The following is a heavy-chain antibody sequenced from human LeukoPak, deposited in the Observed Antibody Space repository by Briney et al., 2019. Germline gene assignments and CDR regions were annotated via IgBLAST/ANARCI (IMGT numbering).Heavy chain of an antibody. J-gene: IGHJ4*02. Sequence: PGGSLRLSCAASGFTFSSYWMSWVRQAPGKGLEWVANIKQDGSEKYYVDSVKGRFTISRDNAKNSLYLQMNSLRAEDTAVYYCARHEVEYSSSHDYWGQGTLVTVSS. CDR3: ARHEVEYSSSHDY. D-gene: IGHD6-6*01. CDR2: IKQDGSEK. CDR1: GFTFSSYW. V-gene: IGHV3-7*01.